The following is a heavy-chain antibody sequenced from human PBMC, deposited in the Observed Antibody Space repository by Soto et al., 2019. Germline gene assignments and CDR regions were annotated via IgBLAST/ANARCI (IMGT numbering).Heavy chain of an antibody. CDR2: INSDGSST. Sequence: GGSLRLSCAASGFTFSSYWMHWVRQAPGKGLVWVSRINSDGSSTSYADSVKGRFTISRDNAKNTLYLQMNSLRAEDTAVYYCARMGSQRYYYYGMDVWGQGTTVTVSS. D-gene: IGHD6-25*01. CDR1: GFTFSSYW. V-gene: IGHV3-74*01. CDR3: ARMGSQRYYYYGMDV. J-gene: IGHJ6*02.